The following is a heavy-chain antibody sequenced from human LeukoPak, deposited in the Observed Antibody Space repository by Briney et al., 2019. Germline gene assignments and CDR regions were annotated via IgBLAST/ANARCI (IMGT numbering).Heavy chain of an antibody. CDR1: RFTFSDYV. D-gene: IGHD3-9*01. J-gene: IGHJ2*01. CDR3: ARGPRRLVTWYFDL. V-gene: IGHV3-30-3*01. CDR2: ISYDGGNK. Sequence: PGGFLRLSCAASRFTFSDYVFNWLRQAPGKGLEWVAVISYDGGNKYYADSVKGRFTISRDNSKNTLYLQMNSLSPEDTAVYYCARGPRRLVTWYFDLWGRGTLVTVSS.